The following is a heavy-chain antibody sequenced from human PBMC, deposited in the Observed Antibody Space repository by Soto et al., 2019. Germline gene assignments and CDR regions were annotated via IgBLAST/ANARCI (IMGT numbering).Heavy chain of an antibody. CDR1: GLTFSGHW. J-gene: IGHJ4*02. D-gene: IGHD2-21*02. Sequence: GGSLRLSCAASGLTFSGHWMTWVRQTPGEGLQWVAAIKPDGSETFYVDSVKGRFTISRDNARNSLFLQMDSLRAEDTAVYYCTSRPSGMTYHAVFDFWGQGALVTVSS. V-gene: IGHV3-7*03. CDR3: TSRPSGMTYHAVFDF. CDR2: IKPDGSET.